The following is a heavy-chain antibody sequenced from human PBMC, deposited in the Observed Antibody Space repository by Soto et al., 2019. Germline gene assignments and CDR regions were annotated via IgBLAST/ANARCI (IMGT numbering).Heavy chain of an antibody. V-gene: IGHV3-7*01. CDR1: GFTFSSYW. CDR3: ARVSGYFGHGDYLNDAFDI. Sequence: GGSLRLSCAASGFTFSSYWMSWVRQAPGKGLEWVANIKQDGSEKYYVDSVKGRFTISRDNAKNSLYLQMNSLRAEDTAVYYCARVSGYFGHGDYLNDAFDIWGQGTMVTVSS. D-gene: IGHD5-12*01. J-gene: IGHJ3*02. CDR2: IKQDGSEK.